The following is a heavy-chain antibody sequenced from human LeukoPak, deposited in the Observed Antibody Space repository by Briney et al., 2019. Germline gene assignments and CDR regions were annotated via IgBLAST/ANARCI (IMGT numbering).Heavy chain of an antibody. J-gene: IGHJ4*02. V-gene: IGHV3-66*01. Sequence: GGSLRLSCAASGFTLSSNYMSWVRQAPGKGLEWVSVIYSGGSTYYADSVKGRFTISRDNSKNTLYLQMNSLRAEDTAVYYCARGRRYSSSWYSDYWGQGTLVTVSS. D-gene: IGHD6-13*01. CDR3: ARGRRYSSSWYSDY. CDR2: IYSGGST. CDR1: GFTLSSNY.